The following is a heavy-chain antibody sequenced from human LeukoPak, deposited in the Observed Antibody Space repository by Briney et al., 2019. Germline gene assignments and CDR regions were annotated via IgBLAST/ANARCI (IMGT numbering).Heavy chain of an antibody. Sequence: PGGSLRLSCEASGFRFSDYSMNWGRQTRGKGLQWISYISSSDSTTYYTDSVRGRFTISRDNAKSSLYLLMNSLRDEDTGIYYCARNTIFHPWGQGTRDTVSS. D-gene: IGHD3-9*01. CDR2: ISSSDSTT. V-gene: IGHV3-48*02. J-gene: IGHJ5*02. CDR1: GFRFSDYS. CDR3: ARNTIFHP.